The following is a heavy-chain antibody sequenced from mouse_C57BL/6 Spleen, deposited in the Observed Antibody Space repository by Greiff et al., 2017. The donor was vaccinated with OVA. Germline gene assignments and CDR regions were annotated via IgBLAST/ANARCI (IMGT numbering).Heavy chain of an antibody. CDR2: IYPGDGDT. Sequence: VKLVESGPELVKPGASVKISCKASGYAFSSSWMNWVKQRPGKGLEWIGRIYPGDGDTNYNGKFKGKATLTADKSSSTAYMQLSSLTSEDSAVYICARAGSNYPFDYWGQGTTLTVSS. D-gene: IGHD2-5*01. CDR1: GYAFSSSW. V-gene: IGHV1-82*01. CDR3: ARAGSNYPFDY. J-gene: IGHJ2*01.